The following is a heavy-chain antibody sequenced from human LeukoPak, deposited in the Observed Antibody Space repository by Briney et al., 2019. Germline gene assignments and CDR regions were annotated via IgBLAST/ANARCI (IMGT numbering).Heavy chain of an antibody. CDR3: ARDRFLRSTSCADY. J-gene: IGHJ4*02. CDR2: INPNSGGT. V-gene: IGHV1-2*02. D-gene: IGHD2-2*01. Sequence: ASVKVSCKASGYTFTGYYMHWVRQAPGQGLEWMGWINPNSGGTNYAQKFQGRVTMTRDTSISTAYMELSRLRSDDTAVYYCARDRFLRSTSCADYCGQGTLVTVSS. CDR1: GYTFTGYY.